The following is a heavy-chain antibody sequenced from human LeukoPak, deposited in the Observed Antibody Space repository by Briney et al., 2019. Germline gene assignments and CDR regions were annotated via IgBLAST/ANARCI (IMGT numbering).Heavy chain of an antibody. D-gene: IGHD6-19*01. Sequence: SVKVSCKASGYTFTGYYMHWVRQAPGQGLEWMGGIIPLFETVSYSQKFKGRVTITADDSTTTGYMELSSLSADDTAIYYCARVQFGNGWSAFDHWGQGTVITVSS. CDR3: ARVQFGNGWSAFDH. V-gene: IGHV1-69*13. CDR2: IIPLFETV. CDR1: GYTFTGYY. J-gene: IGHJ4*02.